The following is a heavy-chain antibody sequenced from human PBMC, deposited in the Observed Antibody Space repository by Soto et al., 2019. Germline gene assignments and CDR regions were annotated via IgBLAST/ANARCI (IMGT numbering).Heavy chain of an antibody. Sequence: QVQLVESGGGVVQPGRSLRLSCATSGFIFSSYGMHWVRQGPGKGLEWVAVIWYDGTNKYYADSVNGRFTISRDDSKNTLYLQMNSVRAEDTAVYYCARGPMTTVTTWVDWYFDLWGRGTLVTVSS. CDR3: ARGPMTTVTTWVDWYFDL. J-gene: IGHJ2*01. D-gene: IGHD4-17*01. CDR1: GFIFSSYG. V-gene: IGHV3-33*01. CDR2: IWYDGTNK.